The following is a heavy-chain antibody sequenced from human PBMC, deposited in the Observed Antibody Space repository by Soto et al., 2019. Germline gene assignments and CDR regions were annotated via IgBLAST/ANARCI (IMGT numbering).Heavy chain of an antibody. D-gene: IGHD2-15*01. J-gene: IGHJ6*02. CDR3: ARGQVVCDSRCYHYYGLDV. CDR1: GYTFINYG. V-gene: IGHV1-18*01. Sequence: QVPLVQSGVEVKKPGASVKVSCKASGYTFINYGISWVRQAPGQGLEWMGWISTYSGNTNYVEKFQGRVTMTTDTSTTTAYMELRSLKSDDTAVYYCARGQVVCDSRCYHYYGLDVRGQGTAVTVSS. CDR2: ISTYSGNT.